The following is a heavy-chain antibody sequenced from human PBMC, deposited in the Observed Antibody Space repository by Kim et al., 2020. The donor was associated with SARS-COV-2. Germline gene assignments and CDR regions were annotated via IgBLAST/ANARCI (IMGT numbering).Heavy chain of an antibody. Sequence: GGSLRLSCAASGFTFDNYAMHWVRQAPGKGLEWVSGISWNSGTVGYADSVKGRFTISRDNAKNSLYLQMNSLRAEDTALYYCAKDILTKVEGIQTNWLDP. CDR1: GFTFDNYA. CDR3: AKDILTKVEGIQTNWLDP. V-gene: IGHV3-9*01. CDR2: ISWNSGTV. D-gene: IGHD3-10*01. J-gene: IGHJ5*02.